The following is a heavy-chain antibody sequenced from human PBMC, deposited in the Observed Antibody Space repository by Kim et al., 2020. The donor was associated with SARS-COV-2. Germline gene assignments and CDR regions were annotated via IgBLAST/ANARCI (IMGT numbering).Heavy chain of an antibody. V-gene: IGHV7-4-1*02. CDR3: ARGQLGPPGY. D-gene: IGHD1-26*01. J-gene: IGHJ4*02. CDR2: INTNTGNP. CDR1: GYSFSSYA. Sequence: ASVKVSCKASGYSFSSYAMNWVRQAPGQGLEWMGWINTNTGNPTYAQGFTGRFVFSLDTSVSTAYLQLSSLYAEDTAVYYFARGQLGPPGYWRQGTLVTV.